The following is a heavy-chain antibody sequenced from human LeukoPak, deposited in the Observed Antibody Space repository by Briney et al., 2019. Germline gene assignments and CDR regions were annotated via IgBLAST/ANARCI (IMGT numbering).Heavy chain of an antibody. V-gene: IGHV1-2*06. D-gene: IGHD6-13*01. Sequence: ASVKVSCKASGYTFTGYYMHWVRQAPGQGLEWMGRINPNSGGTNYAQKFQGRVTMTRNTSISTAYMELSSLRSEDTAVYYCARGLGGSSSGEIYNWFDPWGQGTLVTVSS. J-gene: IGHJ5*02. CDR1: GYTFTGYY. CDR2: INPNSGGT. CDR3: ARGLGGSSSGEIYNWFDP.